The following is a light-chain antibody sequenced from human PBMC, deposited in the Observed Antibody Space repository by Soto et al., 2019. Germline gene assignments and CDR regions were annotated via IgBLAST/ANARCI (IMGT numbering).Light chain of an antibody. J-gene: IGKJ4*01. Sequence: DIQMTQSPSSLSASVGDRVTITCQASQDISNYLNWYQQKPGKAPKLLIYDASNLETGVTSRLSGIGSGTDFTFTISSLQPEDIATYYCQQYDNLPVTFGGGTKVEIK. CDR1: QDISNY. V-gene: IGKV1-33*01. CDR2: DAS. CDR3: QQYDNLPVT.